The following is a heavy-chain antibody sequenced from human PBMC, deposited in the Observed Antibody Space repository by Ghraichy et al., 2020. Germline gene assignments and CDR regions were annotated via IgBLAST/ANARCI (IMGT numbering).Heavy chain of an antibody. CDR3: SRGEYYDFWSGYSQPNDAFDI. D-gene: IGHD3-3*01. CDR2: ISSSSSTI. J-gene: IGHJ3*02. Sequence: GGSLRLSCAASGFTFSSYSMNWVRQAPGKGLEWVSYISSSSSTIYYADSVKGRFTNSRANAKNSLYLQMNSLRDDDTAVYYCSRGEYYDFWSGYSQPNDAFDIWGQGTMVTVSS. CDR1: GFTFSSYS. V-gene: IGHV3-48*02.